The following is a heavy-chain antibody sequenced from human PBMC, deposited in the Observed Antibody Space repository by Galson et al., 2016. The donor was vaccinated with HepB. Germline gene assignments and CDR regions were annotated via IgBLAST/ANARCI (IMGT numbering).Heavy chain of an antibody. CDR1: GNTLTELS. Sequence: SVKVSCKVSGNTLTELSMHWMRQAPGKGLEWMGGFDPGDGETVYAQKFQGRVTMTEDTSTETAYMELSSLRSEDTAVYYCATGPIDWIFDYWGQGTLVTVSS. CDR3: ATGPIDWIFDY. V-gene: IGHV1-24*01. D-gene: IGHD3-9*01. CDR2: FDPGDGET. J-gene: IGHJ4*02.